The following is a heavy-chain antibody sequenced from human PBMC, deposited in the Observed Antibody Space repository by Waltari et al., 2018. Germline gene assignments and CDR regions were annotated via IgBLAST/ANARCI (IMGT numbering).Heavy chain of an antibody. D-gene: IGHD5-18*01. Sequence: QVQLQESGPGLVKPSETLSLTCAVPGDSISGYYWSWIRQPPGKGVECIGFIYSSGNTNYNPSLNSRVTISLDMSKKSFSLNLFSVTAADTAVYYCARHSEYNSGFYFDSWGQGVLVTVAT. CDR1: GDSISGYY. CDR3: ARHSEYNSGFYFDS. CDR2: IYSSGNT. J-gene: IGHJ4*02. V-gene: IGHV4-59*08.